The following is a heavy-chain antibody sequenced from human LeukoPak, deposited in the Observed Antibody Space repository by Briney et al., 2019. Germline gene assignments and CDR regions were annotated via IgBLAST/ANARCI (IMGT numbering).Heavy chain of an antibody. V-gene: IGHV1-2*02. D-gene: IGHD1-20*01. CDR3: ARPSITGTNALDY. CDR2: INPNNGGT. Sequence: ASVKVSCKASGYTFTGYHMYWVRQAPGQGLEWMGWINPNNGGTNYAQKFQGRVSVTRDTSISTAYMELSRLRSDDTAVYYCARPSITGTNALDYWGQGTLVTVSS. J-gene: IGHJ4*02. CDR1: GYTFTGYH.